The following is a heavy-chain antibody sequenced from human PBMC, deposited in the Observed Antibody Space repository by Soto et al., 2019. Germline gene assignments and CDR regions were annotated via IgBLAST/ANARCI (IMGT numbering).Heavy chain of an antibody. CDR3: ARGVKYCSGGSCYSGWFDP. Sequence: SETLSLTCTVSGGSISSGVYYWSWIRQHPGKGLEWIGYIYYSGSTYYNPSLKSRVTISVDTSKNQFSLKLSSVTAADTAVYYCARGVKYCSGGSCYSGWFDPWGQGTLVTVSS. CDR1: GGSISSGVYY. CDR2: IYYSGST. J-gene: IGHJ5*02. D-gene: IGHD2-15*01. V-gene: IGHV4-31*03.